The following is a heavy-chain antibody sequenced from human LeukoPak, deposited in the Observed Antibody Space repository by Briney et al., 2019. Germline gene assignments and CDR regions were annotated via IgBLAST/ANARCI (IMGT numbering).Heavy chain of an antibody. D-gene: IGHD1-1*01. CDR1: GFNFSNFE. Sequence: GGSLRLSCAASGFNFSNFEMNWVRQAPGTGLEWVSYISIGDTTIYYADSVKGRFTIPRDNARHSLYLQMNRLRAEDQCVYYCARGPYPGSMFLDHWGQGTLVTVSS. CDR2: ISIGDTTI. J-gene: IGHJ4*02. CDR3: ARGPYPGSMFLDH. V-gene: IGHV3-48*03.